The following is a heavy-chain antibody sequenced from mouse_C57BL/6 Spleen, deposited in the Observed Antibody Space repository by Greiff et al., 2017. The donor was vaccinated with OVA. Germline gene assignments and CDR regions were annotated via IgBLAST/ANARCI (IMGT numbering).Heavy chain of an antibody. V-gene: IGHV1-18*01. Sequence: SGPELVKPGASVKIPCKASGYTFTDYNMDWVKQSHGKSLEWIGDINPNNGGTIYNQKFKGKATLTVDKSSSTAYMELRSLTSEDTAVYYCARALWFDRAMDYWGQGTSVTVSS. D-gene: IGHD2-2*01. CDR2: INPNNGGT. CDR3: ARALWFDRAMDY. J-gene: IGHJ4*01. CDR1: GYTFTDYN.